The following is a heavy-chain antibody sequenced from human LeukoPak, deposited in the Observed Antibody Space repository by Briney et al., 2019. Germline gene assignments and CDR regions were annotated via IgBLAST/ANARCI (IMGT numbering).Heavy chain of an antibody. Sequence: PGGSLRLSCAASGFAISTYAMSWVRQAPGKGLEWVSAISGSGGSTYYADSVKGRFTISRDNSKNTLYLQMNSLRAEDTAVYYCAKDLQPPVYYDFWSGYFGYYYYGMDVWGQGTTVTVSS. D-gene: IGHD3-3*01. J-gene: IGHJ6*02. V-gene: IGHV3-23*01. CDR1: GFAISTYA. CDR2: ISGSGGST. CDR3: AKDLQPPVYYDFWSGYFGYYYYGMDV.